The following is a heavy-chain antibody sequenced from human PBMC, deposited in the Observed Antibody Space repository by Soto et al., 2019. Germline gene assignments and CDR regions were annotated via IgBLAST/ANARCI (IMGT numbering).Heavy chain of an antibody. CDR1: GFTFNNFD. V-gene: IGHV3-13*05. CDR2: IGAARDP. D-gene: IGHD2-2*02. J-gene: IGHJ6*02. Sequence: GGSLRLSCATSGFTFNNFDMHWVRQVPGKGLEWVSAIGAARDPYYLGSVKGRFTISRENAKNSVYLQMNDLRAGDSAVYYCARAYTGRLPRRADYYYAMDVWGQGTTVTVSS. CDR3: ARAYTGRLPRRADYYYAMDV.